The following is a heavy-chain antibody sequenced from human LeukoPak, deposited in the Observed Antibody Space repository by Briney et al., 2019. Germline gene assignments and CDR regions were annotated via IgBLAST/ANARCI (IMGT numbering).Heavy chain of an antibody. CDR3: AREAVTGIAAAGIGFDP. CDR2: INHSGST. V-gene: IGHV4-34*01. CDR1: GGSFSGYY. D-gene: IGHD6-13*01. J-gene: IGHJ5*02. Sequence: SETLSLTCAVYGGSFSGYYWSWIRQPPGKGLEWIWEINHSGSTNYNPSLKSRVTISVDTSKNQFSLKLSSVTAADTAVYYCAREAVTGIAAAGIGFDPWGQGTLVTVSS.